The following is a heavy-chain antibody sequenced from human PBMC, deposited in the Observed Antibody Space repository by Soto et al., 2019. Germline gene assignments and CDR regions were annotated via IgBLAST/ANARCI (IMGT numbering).Heavy chain of an antibody. CDR3: ASPIKNYGDYGDAFDI. J-gene: IGHJ3*02. CDR1: GYSFTSYW. Sequence: EVQLVQSGAEVKKPGESLKISCKGSGYSFTSYWIGWVRQMPGKGLEWMGIIYPGDSDTRYSPSFQGQVTISADKSISTAYLQWSSLKASDTAMYYCASPIKNYGDYGDAFDIWGQGTMVTVSS. V-gene: IGHV5-51*03. CDR2: IYPGDSDT. D-gene: IGHD4-17*01.